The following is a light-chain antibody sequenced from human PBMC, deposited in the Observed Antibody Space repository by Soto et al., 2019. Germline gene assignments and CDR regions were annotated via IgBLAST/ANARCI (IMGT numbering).Light chain of an antibody. CDR1: QSVSSN. J-gene: IGKJ1*01. Sequence: IEMTQSPATLSVPPGDTATLSCRASQSVSSNVSWYHRKPGQAPRLLIFGASTRATGIPARFSGSGCGTHFTFTISSIQSEDFALADCQQYNNWPPWTFGQGTKVEIK. V-gene: IGKV3-15*01. CDR3: QQYNNWPPWT. CDR2: GAS.